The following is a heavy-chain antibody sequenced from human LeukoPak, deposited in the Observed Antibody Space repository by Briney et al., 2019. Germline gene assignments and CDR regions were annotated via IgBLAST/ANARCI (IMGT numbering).Heavy chain of an antibody. CDR3: AREHPSITMVPGVIIPNWFDP. CDR2: IYYSGST. Sequence: PSETLSLTCTVSGGSISSGDYYWSWIRQPPGKGLEWIGYIYYSGSTYYNPSLKSRVTISVDTSKNQFSLKLSSVTAADTAVYYCAREHPSITMVPGVIIPNWFDPWGQGTLVTVSS. CDR1: GGSISSGDYY. J-gene: IGHJ5*02. V-gene: IGHV4-30-4*01. D-gene: IGHD3-10*01.